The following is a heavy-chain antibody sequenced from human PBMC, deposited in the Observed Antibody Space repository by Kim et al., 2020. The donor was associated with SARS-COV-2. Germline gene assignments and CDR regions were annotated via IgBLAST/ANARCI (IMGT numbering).Heavy chain of an antibody. CDR3: AREGQGDYYDSSGYYFHFDY. J-gene: IGHJ4*02. D-gene: IGHD3-22*01. Sequence: SVKVSCKASGGTFSSYAISWVRQAPGQGLEWMGRIIPILGIANYAQKFQGRVTITADKSTSTAYMELSSLRSEDTAVYYCAREGQGDYYDSSGYYFHFDYWGQGTLVTVSS. V-gene: IGHV1-69*04. CDR1: GGTFSSYA. CDR2: IIPILGIA.